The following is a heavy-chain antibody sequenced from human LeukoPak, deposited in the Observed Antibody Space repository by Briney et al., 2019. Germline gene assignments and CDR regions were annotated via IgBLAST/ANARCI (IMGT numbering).Heavy chain of an antibody. J-gene: IGHJ4*02. CDR1: GGSISSSIYY. Sequence: PSETLSLTCIVSGGSISSSIYYWAWVRQPPGKGLEWVSAISGSGGSTYYADSVKGRFTISRDNSKNTLYLQMNSLRAEDTAVYYCAKPAEDSSWYYFDYWGQGTLVTVSS. V-gene: IGHV3-23*01. CDR2: ISGSGGST. CDR3: AKPAEDSSWYYFDY. D-gene: IGHD6-13*01.